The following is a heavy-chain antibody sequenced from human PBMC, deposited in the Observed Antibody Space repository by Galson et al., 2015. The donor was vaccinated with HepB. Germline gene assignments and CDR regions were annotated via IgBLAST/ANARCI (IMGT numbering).Heavy chain of an antibody. D-gene: IGHD3-10*01. Sequence: SVKVSCKASGYTFTSYGISWVRQAPGQGLEWMGWISAYNGNTNYAQKLQGRVTMTTDTSTSTAYMELRSLRSDDTAVYYCARDLWFGELLLYGMDVWGQGTTVTVSS. CDR3: ARDLWFGELLLYGMDV. CDR2: ISAYNGNT. CDR1: GYTFTSYG. V-gene: IGHV1-18*04. J-gene: IGHJ6*02.